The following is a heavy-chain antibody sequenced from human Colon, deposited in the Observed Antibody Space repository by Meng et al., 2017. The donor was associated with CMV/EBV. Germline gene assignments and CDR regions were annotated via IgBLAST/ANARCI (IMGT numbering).Heavy chain of an antibody. D-gene: IGHD2-21*02. J-gene: IGHJ4*02. CDR3: ACHSLTILLD. V-gene: IGHV2-5*02. CDR1: GFPRPTAGAG. Sequence: TCKESSPASVTPTHTLTLICTFSGFPRPTAGAGVPWVRQPPRKSPELLPLIHWDDVKSYSPSLKNRPNITKDTSKYQLVLSMTDLDPADTGTFYCACHSLTILLDRGQGALVTVSS. CDR2: IHWDDVK.